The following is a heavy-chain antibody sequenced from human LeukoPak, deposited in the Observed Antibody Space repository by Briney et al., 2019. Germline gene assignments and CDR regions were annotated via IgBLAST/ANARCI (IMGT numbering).Heavy chain of an antibody. CDR2: IYHSGSA. Sequence: SETLSLTCTVSGGSISNYYWSWIRQPPVKVMEWIGYIYHSGSAIYNPSLKSRVTISVDTSKNQFSLKVTSVTAADTAVYYCARVEMAARRFDPWGQGTLVTVSS. J-gene: IGHJ5*02. CDR1: GGSISNYY. CDR3: ARVEMAARRFDP. D-gene: IGHD5-24*01. V-gene: IGHV4-59*01.